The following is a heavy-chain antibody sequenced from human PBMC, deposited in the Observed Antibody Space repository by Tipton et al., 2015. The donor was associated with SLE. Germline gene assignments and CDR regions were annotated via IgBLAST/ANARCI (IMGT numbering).Heavy chain of an antibody. CDR1: GYTFTNYG. D-gene: IGHD1-1*01. Sequence: QLVQSGGEVKEPGASVKVSCKASGYTFTNYGINWVRQAPGQGLEWMGWISTYSGDTNYAEEVQGRVTMTTDTSTTTAYMEGRSLRSDDTAVYYCARDKSESDHDFFYDMGVWGKGTTGTVSS. CDR3: ARDKSESDHDFFYDMGV. J-gene: IGHJ6*03. V-gene: IGHV1-18*01. CDR2: ISTYSGDT.